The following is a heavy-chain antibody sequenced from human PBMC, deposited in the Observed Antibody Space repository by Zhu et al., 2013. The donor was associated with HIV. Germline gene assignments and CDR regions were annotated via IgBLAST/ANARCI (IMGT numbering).Heavy chain of an antibody. CDR2: MYPNNGAT. CDR1: GYPFTDYY. J-gene: IGHJ1*01. D-gene: IGHD3-16*01. CDR3: ARWPPYYGGIQAEYLEH. Sequence: QVQLMQSGPEVKRPGSSVRVSCQASGYPFTDYYVHWIRQAPGQGLEWMGWMYPNNGATIYEKKFQDRVTMTRDTSITTAYMEVRRLRSDDTAVYYCARWPPYYGGIQAEYLEHWGQGSLVTISS. V-gene: IGHV1-2*02.